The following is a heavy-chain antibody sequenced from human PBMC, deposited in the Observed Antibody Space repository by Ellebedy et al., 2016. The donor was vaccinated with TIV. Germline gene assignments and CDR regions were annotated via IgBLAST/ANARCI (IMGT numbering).Heavy chain of an antibody. J-gene: IGHJ4*02. CDR2: ISDSGAAT. D-gene: IGHD3-22*01. CDR3: AKVHSRDFDY. V-gene: IGHV3-23*01. Sequence: PGGSLRLSCAASGFTFSIYAMSWVRQAPGKGLEWVSVISDSGAATYYGDSVKGRFTISRGNSKNTLFLQMNSLRVEDTAVYYCAKVHSRDFDYWGQGTLVTVSS. CDR1: GFTFSIYA.